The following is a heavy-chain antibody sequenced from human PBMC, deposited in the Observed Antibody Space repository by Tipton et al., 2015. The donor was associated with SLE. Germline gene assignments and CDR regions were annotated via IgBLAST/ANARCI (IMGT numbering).Heavy chain of an antibody. CDR1: GLNLTSCS. V-gene: IGHV3-30*04. CDR3: AKDRSVFSAWDWHFDL. J-gene: IGHJ2*01. D-gene: IGHD6-19*01. Sequence: RSLRLSCAASGLNLTSCSFHWVRQAPGKGLEWVAVISYDGSDKYYADSVEGRFTISRDISKNTLYLQMDSLKTDDTGVYYCAKDRSVFSAWDWHFDLWGRGTLVTVSS. CDR2: ISYDGSDK.